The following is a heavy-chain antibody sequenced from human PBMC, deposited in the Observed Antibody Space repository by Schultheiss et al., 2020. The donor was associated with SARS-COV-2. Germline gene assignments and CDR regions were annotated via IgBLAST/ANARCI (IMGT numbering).Heavy chain of an antibody. V-gene: IGHV1-18*01. CDR2: INPNSGGT. J-gene: IGHJ6*02. CDR3: ATGRNYGDYVRDYYYYGMDV. CDR1: GYTFTSYG. D-gene: IGHD4-17*01. Sequence: ASVKVSCKASGYTFTSYGISWVRQAPGQGLEWMGWINPNSGGTNYAQKFQGRVTMTEDTSTDTAYMELSSLRSEDTAVYYCATGRNYGDYVRDYYYYGMDVWGQGTTVTVSS.